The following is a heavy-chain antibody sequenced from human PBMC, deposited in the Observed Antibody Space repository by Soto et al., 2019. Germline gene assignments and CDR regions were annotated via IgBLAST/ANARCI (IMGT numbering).Heavy chain of an antibody. V-gene: IGHV4-31*03. Sequence: SETLSLTCTVSGGSISSGGYYWSWIRQHPGKGLEWIGYIYYSGSTYYNPSLKSRVTISVDTSKNQFSLKLSSVTAADTAVYYCARLERVKYYYDSIWGQGTTVTVS. D-gene: IGHD3-22*01. J-gene: IGHJ6*02. CDR1: GGSISSGGYY. CDR3: ARLERVKYYYDSI. CDR2: IYYSGST.